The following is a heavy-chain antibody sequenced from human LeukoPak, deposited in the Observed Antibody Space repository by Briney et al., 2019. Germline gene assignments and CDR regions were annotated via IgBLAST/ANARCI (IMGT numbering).Heavy chain of an antibody. D-gene: IGHD2-2*01. Sequence: GESLKISCKGSGYSFTSYWISWVRQMPGKGLEWMGRIDPSDFYTNYSPSFQGHVTISADKSISTAYLQWSSLKASDTAMYYCARIVVVPAAIFWFDPWGQGTLVTVSS. J-gene: IGHJ5*02. CDR1: GYSFTSYW. V-gene: IGHV5-10-1*01. CDR3: ARIVVVPAAIFWFDP. CDR2: IDPSDFYT.